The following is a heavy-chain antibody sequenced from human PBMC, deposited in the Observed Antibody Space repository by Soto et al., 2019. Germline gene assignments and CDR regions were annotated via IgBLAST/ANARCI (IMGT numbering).Heavy chain of an antibody. Sequence: GGSLRLSCVASGFTFETYGIHWVRQAPGKGLQWVALISYEGSNTYYADSVRGRFTISRDNSKNALYLQMNTLRPEDTGVYYCARVTPGNNLYYFSGLDFWGQGTSVTVSS. CDR2: ISYEGSNT. CDR3: ARVTPGNNLYYFSGLDF. D-gene: IGHD1-1*01. V-gene: IGHV3-30-3*01. CDR1: GFTFETYG. J-gene: IGHJ6*02.